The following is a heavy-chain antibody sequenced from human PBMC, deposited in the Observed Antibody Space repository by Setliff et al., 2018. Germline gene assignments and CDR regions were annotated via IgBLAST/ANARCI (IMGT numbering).Heavy chain of an antibody. CDR2: ISGSGGST. CDR1: GFTFRSYA. V-gene: IGHV3-23*01. D-gene: IGHD3-10*01. J-gene: IGHJ5*02. Sequence: HPSETLRLSCAASGFTFRSYAMSWVRQAPGKGLEWVSAISGSGGSTYYADSVKGRFTISRDNSKNTLYLQMNSLRAEDTAVYYCAKGLSRVLLWFGAGSWGQGTLVTVSS. CDR3: AKGLSRVLLWFGAGS.